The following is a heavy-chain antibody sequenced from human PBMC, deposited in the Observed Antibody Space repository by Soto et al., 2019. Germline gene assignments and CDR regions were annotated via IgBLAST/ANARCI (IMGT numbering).Heavy chain of an antibody. CDR1: GVSISSVDHY. CDR3: ARGNDAAKAGY. CDR2: IHNSGST. J-gene: IGHJ4*02. D-gene: IGHD2-8*01. V-gene: IGHV4-31*03. Sequence: QVQLQDSGPGLVEPSQTLSLTCTVSGVSISSVDHYCSWFRQHPGKGLDFIGYIHNSGSTHSNPSLQSRVTISVDRSKNQFSLKLTSVTAADTGVYYCARGNDAAKAGYWGRGTLVTVSS.